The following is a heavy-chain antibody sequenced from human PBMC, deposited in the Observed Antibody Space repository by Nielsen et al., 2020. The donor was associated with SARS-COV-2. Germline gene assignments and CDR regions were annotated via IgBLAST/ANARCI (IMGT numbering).Heavy chain of an antibody. CDR2: IWYDGSNK. CDR1: GFTFRSYG. V-gene: IGHV3-33*01. Sequence: GESLKISCAASGFTFRSYGMHWVRQAPGKGLEWLAAIWYDGSNKYYADSVKGRFTISRDNSKNTLYLQMNSLRVEDTAVYYCARLDSAMAPWGQGTLVTVSS. CDR3: ARLDSAMAP. D-gene: IGHD5-18*01. J-gene: IGHJ5*02.